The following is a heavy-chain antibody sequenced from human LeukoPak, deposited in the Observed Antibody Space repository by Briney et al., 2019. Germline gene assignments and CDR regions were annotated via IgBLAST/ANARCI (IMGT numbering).Heavy chain of an antibody. CDR1: GGSISTYY. V-gene: IGHV4-59*05. CDR2: GHNSGTT. CDR3: ARRRGYYFDY. J-gene: IGHJ4*02. Sequence: SETLSLTCTVSGGSISTYYWSWIRQPPGMGLEWIGSGHNSGTTHYNPSLQSRATISVDTSTNRFSLRLSSVTAADTAVYYCARRRGYYFDYWGQGTLVTVSS.